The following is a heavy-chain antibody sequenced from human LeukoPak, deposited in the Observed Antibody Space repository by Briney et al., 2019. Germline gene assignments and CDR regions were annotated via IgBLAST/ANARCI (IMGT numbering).Heavy chain of an antibody. Sequence: ASVRVSFKASGYTFTVYYMHWVRQAPGQGLEWMGWINPNSGGTNYAQKFQGRVTMTRDTSISTAYMELSRLRSDDTAVYYCARWPNTIFGVVMDLWGEGALVTVSS. D-gene: IGHD3-3*01. J-gene: IGHJ4*02. CDR1: GYTFTVYY. V-gene: IGHV1-2*02. CDR2: INPNSGGT. CDR3: ARWPNTIFGVVMDL.